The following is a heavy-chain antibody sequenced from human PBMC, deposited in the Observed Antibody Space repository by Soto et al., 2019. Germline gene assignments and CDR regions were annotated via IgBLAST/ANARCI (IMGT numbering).Heavy chain of an antibody. Sequence: QVQLVESGGGVVQPGRSLRLSCAASGFTFSSYAMHWVRQAPGKGLEWVAVISYDGSNKYYADSVKGRFTISRDNSKNTLYLQMNSLRAEDTAVYYCARDSLSAYSSSWYGYFQHWGQGTLVTVSS. CDR2: ISYDGSNK. CDR1: GFTFSSYA. J-gene: IGHJ1*01. CDR3: ARDSLSAYSSSWYGYFQH. D-gene: IGHD6-13*01. V-gene: IGHV3-30-3*01.